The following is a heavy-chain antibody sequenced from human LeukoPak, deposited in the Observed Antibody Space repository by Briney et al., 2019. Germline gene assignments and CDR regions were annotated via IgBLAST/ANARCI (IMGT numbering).Heavy chain of an antibody. CDR2: IRNDGSNK. V-gene: IGHV3-30*02. Sequence: GGSLRLSCAASGFTFSSYGMHWVRQAPDKGLEWVAFIRNDGSNKYYADSVKGRFTISRDNSKNTLYLQMNSLRAEDTAVYFCAKDQFKPSGISMLRGVRGYYYNMDVWGKGTTVTISS. J-gene: IGHJ6*03. CDR1: GFTFSSYG. CDR3: AKDQFKPSGISMLRGVRGYYYNMDV. D-gene: IGHD3-10*01.